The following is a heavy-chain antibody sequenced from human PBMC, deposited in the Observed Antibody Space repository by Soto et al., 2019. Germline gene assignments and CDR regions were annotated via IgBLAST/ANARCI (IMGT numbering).Heavy chain of an antibody. V-gene: IGHV3-7*05. CDR3: TRDRLITICEGHYGMDI. CDR1: GFNFNKYW. Sequence: EEQLVESGGGLVQPGGSRRLSCVASGFNFNKYWMSWVRQAPGKGLEWVANIKKDGSEESYVDSVEGRFTISRDNAKSSLYLEMNSLRGEDTAVYYCTRDRLITICEGHYGMDIWGQGTTVIVSS. CDR2: IKKDGSEE. J-gene: IGHJ6*02. D-gene: IGHD3-3*01.